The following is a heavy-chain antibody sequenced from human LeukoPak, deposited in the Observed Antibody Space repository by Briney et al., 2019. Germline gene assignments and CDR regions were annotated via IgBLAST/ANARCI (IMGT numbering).Heavy chain of an antibody. CDR3: ARVGYYDSSGYYSG. J-gene: IGHJ3*01. D-gene: IGHD3-22*01. V-gene: IGHV4-4*02. CDR2: IYHSGGT. Sequence: KASETLSLTCAVSGGSISSSNWWSWVRQPPGKGLEWIGEIYHSGGTNYNPSLRSRVTISVDKSKNQFSLKLSSVTAADTAVYYCARVGYYDSSGYYSGWGQGTMVTVSS. CDR1: GGSISSSNW.